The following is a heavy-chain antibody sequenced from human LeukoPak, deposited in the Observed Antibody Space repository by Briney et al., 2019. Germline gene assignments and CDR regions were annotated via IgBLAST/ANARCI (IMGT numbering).Heavy chain of an antibody. V-gene: IGHV5-51*01. J-gene: IGHJ4*02. Sequence: ESLKISCKGSGYSPTSYWIGWVRQMPGKGLEWMGIIYPGDSETTYSPSFQGQVIISADKSISTAYLQWTSLKASDTAMYYCARRVHRGGSYSSHSDYWGQGTLVTVSS. D-gene: IGHD1-26*01. CDR1: GYSPTSYW. CDR2: IYPGDSET. CDR3: ARRVHRGGSYSSHSDY.